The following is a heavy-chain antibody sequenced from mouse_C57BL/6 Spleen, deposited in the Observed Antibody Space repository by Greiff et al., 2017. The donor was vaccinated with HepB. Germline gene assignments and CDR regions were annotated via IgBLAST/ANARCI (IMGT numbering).Heavy chain of an antibody. V-gene: IGHV5-15*01. CDR1: GFTFSDYG. Sequence: DVKLVESGGGLVQPGGSLKLSCAASGFTFSDYGMAWVRQAPRKGPEWVAFISNLAYSIYYADTVTGRFTISRENAKNTLYLEMSSLRSEDTAMYYCARARGTPWYFDVWGTGTTVTVSS. CDR2: ISNLAYSI. D-gene: IGHD3-3*01. CDR3: ARARGTPWYFDV. J-gene: IGHJ1*03.